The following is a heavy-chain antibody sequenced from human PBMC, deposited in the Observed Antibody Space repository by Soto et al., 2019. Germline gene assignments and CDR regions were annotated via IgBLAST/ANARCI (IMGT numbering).Heavy chain of an antibody. V-gene: IGHV3-11*01. CDR1: AFPFSGYY. CDR3: ARGRSGRSKY. Sequence: QVQLVESGGGLVKPGGSVRLSCAASAFPFSGYYMSWIRQAPGKGLEWISYISSSGSTICYADSVEGRFTVPTDNAKNSLYLQMNSLRAEDTAVYYCARGRSGRSKYWGPGTLVTVSS. CDR2: ISSSGSTI. D-gene: IGHD6-25*01. J-gene: IGHJ4*02.